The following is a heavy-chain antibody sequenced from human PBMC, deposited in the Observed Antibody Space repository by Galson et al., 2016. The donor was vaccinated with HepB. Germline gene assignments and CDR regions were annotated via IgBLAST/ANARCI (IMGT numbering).Heavy chain of an antibody. CDR3: ARGPNSDS. Sequence: SLRLSCAASGFSVSGNYMSWVRQAPGKGLEWVSHVYSGGSPYYADSVRGRFTMSRDNSKHTLYLQMDSLRVEDPAVYFCARGPNSDSWGQGALVTVSS. CDR1: GFSVSGNY. V-gene: IGHV3-66*01. J-gene: IGHJ5*01. CDR2: VYSGGSP. D-gene: IGHD4-23*01.